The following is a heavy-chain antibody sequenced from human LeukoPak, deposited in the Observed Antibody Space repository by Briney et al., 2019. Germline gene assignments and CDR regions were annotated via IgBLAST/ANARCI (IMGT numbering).Heavy chain of an antibody. J-gene: IGHJ4*02. CDR2: IWYDGSNK. Sequence: GGSLRLSCAASGFTFSSYGMHWVRQAPGKGLEWVAVIWYDGSNKYYADSVKGRFTISRDNSKNTLYLQMNSLRAEDTAVYYCAKDRKYCSSTSCPYYFDYWGQGTLVTVSS. V-gene: IGHV3-33*06. CDR3: AKDRKYCSSTSCPYYFDY. D-gene: IGHD2-2*01. CDR1: GFTFSSYG.